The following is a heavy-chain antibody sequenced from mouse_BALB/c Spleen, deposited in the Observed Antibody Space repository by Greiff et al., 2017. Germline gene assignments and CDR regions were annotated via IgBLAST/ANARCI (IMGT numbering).Heavy chain of an antibody. CDR1: GFNIKDTY. V-gene: IGHV14-3*02. CDR2: IDPANGNT. Sequence: VQLQQSGAELVKPGASVKLSCTASGFNIKDTYMHWVKQRPEQGLEWIGMIDPANGNTKYDPKFQGKATITADTSSNTAYLQLSSLTSEDTAVYYCAPGSSCDYWGQGTTLTVSS. D-gene: IGHD1-1*01. CDR3: APGSSCDY. J-gene: IGHJ2*01.